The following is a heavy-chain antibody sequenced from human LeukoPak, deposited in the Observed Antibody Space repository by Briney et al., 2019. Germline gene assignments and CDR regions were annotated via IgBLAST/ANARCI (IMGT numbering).Heavy chain of an antibody. Sequence: PGGSLRLSCAASGFTFSSYSMNWVRQAPGKGLEWVSYISSSSSTIYYADSVKGRFTISRDNSKNTLYLQMNSLRAEDTAVYYCAKSMVRGVSPVGDYWGQGTLVTVSS. D-gene: IGHD3-10*01. CDR3: AKSMVRGVSPVGDY. V-gene: IGHV3-48*01. CDR2: ISSSSSTI. J-gene: IGHJ4*02. CDR1: GFTFSSYS.